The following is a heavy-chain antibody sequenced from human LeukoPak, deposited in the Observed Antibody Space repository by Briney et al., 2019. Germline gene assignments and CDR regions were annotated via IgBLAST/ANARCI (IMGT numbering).Heavy chain of an antibody. V-gene: IGHV4-34*01. D-gene: IGHD5-24*01. Sequence: SETLSLTCAVYGGSFSGYYWSWIRQPPGKGLEWIGEINHSGSTNYNPSLKSRVTISVDTSKNQFSLKLSSVTAADTAVYYCARGLRDGYDYWGQGTLVTVPS. J-gene: IGHJ4*02. CDR3: ARGLRDGYDY. CDR1: GGSFSGYY. CDR2: INHSGST.